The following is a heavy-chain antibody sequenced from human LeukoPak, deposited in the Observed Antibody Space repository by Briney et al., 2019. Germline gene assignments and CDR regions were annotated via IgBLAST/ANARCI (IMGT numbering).Heavy chain of an antibody. CDR3: ARDNYYESSGYLA. D-gene: IGHD3-22*01. J-gene: IGHJ5*02. CDR1: GYSFTSYA. Sequence: GASVKVSCKASGYSFTSYAMHWVRQAPGQRLEWMGRINTGNGNTEYSQKFQGRVSITRDRSASTVYTELSSLRSEDTAVYYCARDNYYESSGYLACGQGTLVTVSS. V-gene: IGHV1-3*04. CDR2: INTGNGNT.